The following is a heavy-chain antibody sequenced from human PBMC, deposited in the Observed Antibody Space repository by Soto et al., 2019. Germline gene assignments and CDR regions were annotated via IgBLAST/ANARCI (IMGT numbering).Heavy chain of an antibody. J-gene: IGHJ3*02. D-gene: IGHD2-21*02. CDR2: ITGSGGFT. CDR1: EFTFSSYP. Sequence: LRLSCAASEFTFSSYPMSWVRQAPGKGLEWVSAITGSGGFTNYADSVKGRFTISRDNSKNTLFLQMNSLRAEDTAVYYCAKVRDTVTAYDAYDMWGQGTMVTVSS. V-gene: IGHV3-23*01. CDR3: AKVRDTVTAYDAYDM.